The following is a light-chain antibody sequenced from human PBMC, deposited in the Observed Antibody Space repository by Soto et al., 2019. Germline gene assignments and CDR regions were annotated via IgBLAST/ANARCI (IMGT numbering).Light chain of an antibody. CDR2: GAS. J-gene: IGKJ1*01. CDR1: QSVSSNY. CDR3: QQYGSSGT. Sequence: EIVLTQSPGTLSLSPGERATLSCRASQSVSSNYLAWYQQKPGQTPRLLIYGASNRATGIPDRFSGSGSGTDFTLTISRLEPEDFAVYYCQQYGSSGTFGQGTKVDIK. V-gene: IGKV3-20*01.